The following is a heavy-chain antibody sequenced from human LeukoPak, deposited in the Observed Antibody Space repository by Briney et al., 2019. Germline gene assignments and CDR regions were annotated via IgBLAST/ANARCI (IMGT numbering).Heavy chain of an antibody. CDR1: GFTFSSYE. D-gene: IGHD6-13*01. CDR3: ARGRTYSLGGDY. CDR2: ISSSGSTI. Sequence: PGGSLRLSCAASGFTFSSYEMNWVRQAPGKGLEWVSYISSSGSTIHYADSVKGRFTISRDSAKNSLYLQMNSLRDEDTAVYYCARGRTYSLGGDYWGQGTLVTVSS. J-gene: IGHJ4*02. V-gene: IGHV3-48*03.